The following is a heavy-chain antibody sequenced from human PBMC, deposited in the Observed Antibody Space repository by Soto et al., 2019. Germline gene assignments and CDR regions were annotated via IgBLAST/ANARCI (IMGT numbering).Heavy chain of an antibody. CDR1: GLTFSSYA. CDR2: ISGSGVSA. CDR3: AKGAWCGNTNCYYYYMDV. D-gene: IGHD2-15*01. J-gene: IGHJ6*03. Sequence: GGSLRLSCVASGLTFSSYAMTWVRQAPGKGLEWVSSISGSGVSADNADSVRGRFTISSDNSKNTLYLQMNSLRAEDTAVYYCAKGAWCGNTNCYYYYMDVWGKGTTVTVSS. V-gene: IGHV3-23*01.